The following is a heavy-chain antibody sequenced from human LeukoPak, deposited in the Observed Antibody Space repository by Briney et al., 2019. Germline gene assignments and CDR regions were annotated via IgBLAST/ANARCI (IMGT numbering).Heavy chain of an antibody. CDR2: INPNSGNT. CDR1: GYTFTGYY. CDR3: ARGYHYYDSSGYYKITFDY. Sequence: GASVKVSCKASGYTFTGYYMHWVRQAPGQGLEWMGWINPNSGNTGYAQKFQGRVTMTRNTSISTAYMELSSLRSEDTAVYYCARGYHYYDSSGYYKITFDYWGQGTLVTVSS. V-gene: IGHV1-8*02. D-gene: IGHD3-22*01. J-gene: IGHJ4*02.